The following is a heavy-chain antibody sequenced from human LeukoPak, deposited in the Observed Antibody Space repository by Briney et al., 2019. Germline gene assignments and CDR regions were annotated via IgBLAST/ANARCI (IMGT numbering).Heavy chain of an antibody. V-gene: IGHV1-2*02. J-gene: IGHJ4*02. D-gene: IGHD6-19*01. Sequence: GASVKVSCKASGYTFTGYYMHWVRQAPGQGLEWMGWINPNSGGTNYAQKFQGRVTMTRDTSISTAYMELSRLRSDDTAVYYCARVFGYSSGWPSFDYWGQGTLVTVSS. CDR2: INPNSGGT. CDR1: GYTFTGYY. CDR3: ARVFGYSSGWPSFDY.